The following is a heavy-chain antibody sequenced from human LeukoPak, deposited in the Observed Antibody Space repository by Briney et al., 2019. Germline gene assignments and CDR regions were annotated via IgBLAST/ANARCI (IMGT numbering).Heavy chain of an antibody. CDR2: IYYSGST. CDR1: GGSINSGDYY. J-gene: IGHJ4*02. CDR3: ARDRGAYSSSWYFDY. D-gene: IGHD6-13*01. V-gene: IGHV4-39*07. Sequence: PSETLSLTCTVSGGSINSGDYYWVWIRQPPGKGLEWIGSIYYSGSTSYNPSLKSRVTMTVDTSKSQFSLKLSSVTAADTAVYYCARDRGAYSSSWYFDYWGQGTLVTVSS.